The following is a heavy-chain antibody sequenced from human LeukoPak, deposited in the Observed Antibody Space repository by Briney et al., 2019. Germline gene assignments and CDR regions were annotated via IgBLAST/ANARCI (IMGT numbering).Heavy chain of an antibody. D-gene: IGHD6-19*01. Sequence: SETLSLTCAVYGGSFSGYYWSWIRQPPGKGLEWIGEINHSGSTNYNPSLKSRVTISVDTSKNQFSLKLSSVTAADTAVYYCARSPTVAGIYYYYMDVWGKGTTVTISS. J-gene: IGHJ6*03. CDR2: INHSGST. CDR3: ARSPTVAGIYYYYMDV. CDR1: GGSFSGYY. V-gene: IGHV4-34*01.